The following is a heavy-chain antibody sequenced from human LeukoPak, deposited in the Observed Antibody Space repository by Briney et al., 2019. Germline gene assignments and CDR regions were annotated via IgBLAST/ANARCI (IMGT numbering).Heavy chain of an antibody. Sequence: GGSLRLSCAASGFTFSSYWMAWVRQPPGKGLEWVASTGEDGSEKHYVDSVKGRFTISRDNAKNSVYLQMNSLRSEDTAIYYCARLYCGGDCDAFDIWGQGTMVTVSS. V-gene: IGHV3-7*02. J-gene: IGHJ3*02. D-gene: IGHD2-21*02. CDR1: GFTFSSYW. CDR2: TGEDGSEK. CDR3: ARLYCGGDCDAFDI.